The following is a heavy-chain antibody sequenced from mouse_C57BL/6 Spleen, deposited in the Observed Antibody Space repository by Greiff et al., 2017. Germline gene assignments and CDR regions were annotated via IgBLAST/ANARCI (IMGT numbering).Heavy chain of an antibody. J-gene: IGHJ4*01. CDR3: ARHWDAMDY. D-gene: IGHD4-1*01. CDR2: ISNGGGST. Sequence: EVQLVESGGGLVQPGGSLKLSCAASGFTFSDYYMYWVRQTPEKRLEWVAYISNGGGSTYYPDTVKGRFTISRDNAKNTLYLQMSRLKSEDTAMYYCARHWDAMDYWGQGTSVTVSS. V-gene: IGHV5-12*01. CDR1: GFTFSDYY.